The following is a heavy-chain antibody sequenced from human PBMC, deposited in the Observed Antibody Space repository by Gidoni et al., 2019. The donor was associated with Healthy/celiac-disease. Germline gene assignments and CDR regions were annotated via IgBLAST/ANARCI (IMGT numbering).Heavy chain of an antibody. CDR1: GFTFSSYG. D-gene: IGHD6-19*01. CDR3: ARDRSEGQWLYSFDY. Sequence: QVQLVESGGGVVQPGRSLRLSCAAPGFTFSSYGMHWVRQAPGKGLGWVAVIWYDGSNKDYADSVKGRFTISRDNSKNTLYLQMNSLRAEDTAVYYCARDRSEGQWLYSFDYWGQGTLVTVSS. V-gene: IGHV3-33*01. CDR2: IWYDGSNK. J-gene: IGHJ4*02.